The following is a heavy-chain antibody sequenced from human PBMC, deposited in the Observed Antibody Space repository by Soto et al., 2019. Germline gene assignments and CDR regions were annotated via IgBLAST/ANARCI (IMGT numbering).Heavy chain of an antibody. CDR3: ASRTYAMDV. CDR2: IFHNGNT. CDR1: GGSISSSNW. J-gene: IGHJ6*02. Sequence: QVQLQESGPGLVKPSGTLSLTCAVSGGSISSSNWWSWVRQPPGKGLEWIGEIFHNGNTYSNPSLTGRDSLSVDKSKNQFSLYLSSVTAADTAVYYCASRTYAMDVWGQGTTVTVSS. V-gene: IGHV4-4*02.